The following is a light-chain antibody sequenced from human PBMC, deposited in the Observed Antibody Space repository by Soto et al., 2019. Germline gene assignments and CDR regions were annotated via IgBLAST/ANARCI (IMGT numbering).Light chain of an antibody. J-gene: IGKJ2*01. Sequence: DIQMTQSPSSLSASVGDRVTITCRASQTISTYLTWYQQKPGKAPYLLIYAASTLQSGVPSRFSGSGSGTDFTLTISSLKAEDFATYDCQQTTITPHTFGQGTRLEIK. V-gene: IGKV1-39*01. CDR2: AAS. CDR3: QQTTITPHT. CDR1: QTISTY.